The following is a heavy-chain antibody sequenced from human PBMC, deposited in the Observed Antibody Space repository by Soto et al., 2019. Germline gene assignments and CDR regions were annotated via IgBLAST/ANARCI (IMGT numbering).Heavy chain of an antibody. J-gene: IGHJ4*02. V-gene: IGHV4-59*01. D-gene: IGHD6-19*01. CDR1: GGSISSYY. CDR2: IYYSGST. CDR3: ARVIRYSSGWYEFDY. Sequence: SETLSLTCTVSGGSISSYYWSWIRQPPGKGLEWIGYIYYSGSTNYNPSLKSRVTISVDTSKNQFSLKLSSVTAADTAVYYCARVIRYSSGWYEFDYCGRGSLVTVSS.